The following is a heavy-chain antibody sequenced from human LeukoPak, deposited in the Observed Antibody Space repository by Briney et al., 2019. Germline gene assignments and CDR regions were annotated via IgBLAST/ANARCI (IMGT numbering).Heavy chain of an antibody. CDR1: GFTFSSYS. J-gene: IGHJ4*02. CDR2: ISSSSSYI. V-gene: IGHV3-21*01. D-gene: IGHD5-24*01. Sequence: GGSLRLSCAASGFTFSSYSMNWVRQAPGKGLEWVSSISSSSSYIYYADSVKGRFTISRDNAKNSLYLQMNSLRAEDTAVYYCARDRVEMATITGGFDYWGQGTLVTASS. CDR3: ARDRVEMATITGGFDY.